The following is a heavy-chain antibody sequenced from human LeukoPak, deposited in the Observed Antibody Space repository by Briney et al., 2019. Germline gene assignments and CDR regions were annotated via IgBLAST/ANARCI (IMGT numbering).Heavy chain of an antibody. V-gene: IGHV5-51*01. Sequence: GESLKISCKTSGYNFIRYWIGWVRQMPGEGLEWMGIIYPNDSDTRYSPSFQGQVTISADKSISTAYLQWSSLKASDTAMYYCARPYSSSSLGAFDIWGQGTMVTVSS. CDR3: ARPYSSSSLGAFDI. CDR2: IYPNDSDT. D-gene: IGHD6-13*01. CDR1: GYNFIRYW. J-gene: IGHJ3*02.